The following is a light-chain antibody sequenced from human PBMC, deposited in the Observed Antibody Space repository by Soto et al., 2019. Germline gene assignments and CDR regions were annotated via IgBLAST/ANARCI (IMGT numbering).Light chain of an antibody. CDR1: QSVLYSSNNKNY. V-gene: IGKV4-1*01. Sequence: DIVMTQSPDSLAVSLGERATINCKSSQSVLYSSNNKNYLAWYQQKPGQPLKLLIDWASTRESGVPDRFSGSGSGTDFTLTISSLQAEDVAVYYCQQYYSTPQTFGQGTKLEIE. CDR3: QQYYSTPQT. CDR2: WAS. J-gene: IGKJ2*01.